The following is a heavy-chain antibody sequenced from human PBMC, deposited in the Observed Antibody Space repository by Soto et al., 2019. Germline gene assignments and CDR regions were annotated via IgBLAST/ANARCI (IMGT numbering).Heavy chain of an antibody. J-gene: IGHJ4*02. CDR1: GFNFNNYG. CDR2: IWFNGINK. CDR3: GRYGDFSTGFGKDY. D-gene: IGHD2-2*01. Sequence: QVQLVESGGGVVQPGRSLRLSCAASGFNFNNYGMHWVRQAPGKGLEWVAFIWFNGINKYYAKSVKGRFDISRDNSENSPFLQMDTLRVYDTGVYYCGRYGDFSTGFGKDYWGQGTLVTVSS. V-gene: IGHV3-33*01.